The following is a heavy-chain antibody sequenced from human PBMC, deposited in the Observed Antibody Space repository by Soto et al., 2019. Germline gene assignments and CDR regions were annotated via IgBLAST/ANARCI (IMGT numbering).Heavy chain of an antibody. V-gene: IGHV3-23*01. CDR3: ARRSSGWYFDY. CDR1: GFTFSSYA. J-gene: IGHJ4*02. Sequence: EVPLLESGGGLVQPGGSLRLSCAASGFTFSSYAMSWVRQAPGKGLEWVSAISGSGGSTYYADSVKGRFTISRDNSKNTLYLQMNSLRAEETAVYYCARRSSGWYFDYWGQGTLVTVSS. CDR2: ISGSGGST. D-gene: IGHD6-19*01.